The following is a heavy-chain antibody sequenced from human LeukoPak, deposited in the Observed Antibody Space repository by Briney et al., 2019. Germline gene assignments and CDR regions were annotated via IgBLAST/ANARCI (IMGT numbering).Heavy chain of an antibody. D-gene: IGHD3-16*01. CDR1: GGSISSYY. J-gene: IGHJ3*02. V-gene: IGHV4-59*01. CDR3: ARLMTQGRAFDI. Sequence: SETLSLTCTVSGGSISSYYWRWIRQPPGKGLEWIGYIYYSGSTNYNPSLKSRVSISVDTSKNQFSLKLSSVTAADTAVYYCARLMTQGRAFDIWGQGTMVTVSS. CDR2: IYYSGST.